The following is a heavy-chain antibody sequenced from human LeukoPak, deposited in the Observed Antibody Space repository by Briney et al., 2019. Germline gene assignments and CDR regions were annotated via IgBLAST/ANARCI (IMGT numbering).Heavy chain of an antibody. V-gene: IGHV3-66*01. J-gene: IGHJ5*02. CDR3: ARAIEYRFDP. D-gene: IGHD2/OR15-2a*01. CDR1: GFTVGSNY. CDR2: IYAAGYT. Sequence: GGSLRLSCAASGFTVGSNYMSWVRQAPGKGLEWVSVIYAAGYTYYADSVKGRFTISRDNSKNTVNLQMNSLRAEDTAVYYCARAIEYRFDPWGQGTLVTVSS.